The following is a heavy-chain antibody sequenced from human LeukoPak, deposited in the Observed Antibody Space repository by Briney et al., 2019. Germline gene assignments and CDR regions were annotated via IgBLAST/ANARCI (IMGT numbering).Heavy chain of an antibody. V-gene: IGHV1-2*02. CDR2: INPNSGGT. CDR1: LYTFTGYY. Sequence: GASVKDSCKASLYTFTGYYMHWVRQAPGQGLEWMGWINPNSGGTNYVQKFQGRVTLTRDTFISTACMELSRVRSVGTAVYYCARDYGDYGDLNWFDPWGQGTLVTVSS. CDR3: ARDYGDYGDLNWFDP. D-gene: IGHD4-17*01. J-gene: IGHJ5*02.